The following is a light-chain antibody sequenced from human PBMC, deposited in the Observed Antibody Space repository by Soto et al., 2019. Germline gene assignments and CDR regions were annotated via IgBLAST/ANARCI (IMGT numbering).Light chain of an antibody. J-gene: IGLJ2*01. CDR3: QAWDSRTHVV. Sequence: SYELTQPPSVSVSPGQTARITCSGDKLGDKYACWYQQKPGQSPVLVIYQDSKRPSGIPERFSGSNSGNTATLTISGTQAMDEADYYCQAWDSRTHVVFGGGTKLTVL. CDR2: QDS. V-gene: IGLV3-1*01. CDR1: KLGDKY.